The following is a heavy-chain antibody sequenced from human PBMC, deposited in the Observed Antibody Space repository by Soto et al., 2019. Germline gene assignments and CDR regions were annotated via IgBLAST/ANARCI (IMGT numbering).Heavy chain of an antibody. V-gene: IGHV1-3*01. Sequence: QVQLVQSGAEVKKPGASVKVSCRASGYTFTSYAMHWVRQAPGQRLEWMGWINAGNGNTKYSQKFQGRVTITRDTSASTAYMELSSLRSEDTAVYYCARGTQGLRYFDCLRDDAFDIWGQGTMVTVSS. J-gene: IGHJ3*02. D-gene: IGHD3-9*01. CDR3: ARGTQGLRYFDCLRDDAFDI. CDR2: INAGNGNT. CDR1: GYTFTSYA.